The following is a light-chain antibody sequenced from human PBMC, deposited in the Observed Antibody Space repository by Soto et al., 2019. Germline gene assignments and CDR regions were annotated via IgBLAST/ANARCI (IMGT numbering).Light chain of an antibody. V-gene: IGLV2-14*01. Sequence: QSVLTQPASVSGSPGQSITISCTGTSSDVGGYNYVSWYQQHPGKAPKLMNYDVSNRPSGVSNRFSGSKSGNTASLTISGLQAEDEADYYCSSYTSSSTYVFGTGTKLTVL. CDR2: DVS. CDR1: SSDVGGYNY. CDR3: SSYTSSSTYV. J-gene: IGLJ1*01.